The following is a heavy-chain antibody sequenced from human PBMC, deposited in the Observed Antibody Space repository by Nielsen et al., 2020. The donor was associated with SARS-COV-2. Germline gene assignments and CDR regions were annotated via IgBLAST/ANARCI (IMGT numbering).Heavy chain of an antibody. CDR3: AKGGDVQWLVPRYFDY. D-gene: IGHD6-19*01. CDR1: GYTFTGYY. CDR2: INPNSGGT. J-gene: IGHJ4*02. Sequence: ASVKVSCKASGYTFTGYYMHWVRQAPGQGLEWMGRINPNSGGTNYAQKFQGRVTMTRDTSISTAYMELSRLRSDDTAVYYCAKGGDVQWLVPRYFDYWGQGTLVTVSS. V-gene: IGHV1-2*06.